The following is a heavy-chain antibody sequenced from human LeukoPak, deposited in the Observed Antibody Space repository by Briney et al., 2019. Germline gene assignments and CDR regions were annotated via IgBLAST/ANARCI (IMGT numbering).Heavy chain of an antibody. Sequence: PGGSLRLSCAASGFTFSSYSMNWVRQAPGRGLGWVSSISTSSSYIYYADSVKGRFTISRDNAKNSLYLQMNSLRAEDTAVYYCARPSNEGQWLVGQGVDYWGQGTLVTVSS. J-gene: IGHJ4*02. CDR3: ARPSNEGQWLVGQGVDY. D-gene: IGHD6-19*01. V-gene: IGHV3-21*01. CDR1: GFTFSSYS. CDR2: ISTSSSYI.